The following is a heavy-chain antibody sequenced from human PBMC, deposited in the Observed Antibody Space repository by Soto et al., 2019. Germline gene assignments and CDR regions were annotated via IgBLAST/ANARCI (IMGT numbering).Heavy chain of an antibody. CDR1: GYTFTSYG. CDR2: ISAYNGNT. Sequence: QVQLVQSGAEVKKPGASVKVSCKASGYTFTSYGISWVRQAPGQGLEWMGWISAYNGNTNYAQKLQGRVTMTTDTSTSTAYMELRSLRSDDTAVDYCARYCISTSCRNPCGMDVWGQGTTVTVSS. D-gene: IGHD2-2*01. V-gene: IGHV1-18*01. CDR3: ARYCISTSCRNPCGMDV. J-gene: IGHJ6*02.